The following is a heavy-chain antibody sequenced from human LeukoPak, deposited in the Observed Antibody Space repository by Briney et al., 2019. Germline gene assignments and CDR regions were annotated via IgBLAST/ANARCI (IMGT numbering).Heavy chain of an antibody. CDR3: ARDPSNPYSSGWYYFDY. CDR1: SGSISSYY. CDR2: IYTSGST. Sequence: PSETLSLTCTVSSGSISSYYWSWIRQPAGKGLEWIGRIYTSGSTNYNPSLKSRVTMSVDTSKNQFSLKLSSVTAADTAVYYCARDPSNPYSSGWYYFDYWGQGTLVTVSS. D-gene: IGHD6-19*01. J-gene: IGHJ4*02. V-gene: IGHV4-4*07.